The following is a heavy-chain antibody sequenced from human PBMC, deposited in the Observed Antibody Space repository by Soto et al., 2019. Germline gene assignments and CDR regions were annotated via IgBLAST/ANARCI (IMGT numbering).Heavy chain of an antibody. J-gene: IGHJ4*02. CDR1: GGSFSGYY. CDR2: IHPTGST. D-gene: IGHD3-16*01. CDR3: ARGIDSYKGGNY. Sequence: SETLSLTCAVSGGSFSGYYCSWIRQAPGKGLEWIGEIHPTGSTDSNPSLNGRLTILLETSKNQCSLKLNSVTAADTAVYYCARGIDSYKGGNYWGQGTQVTVSS. V-gene: IGHV4-34*01.